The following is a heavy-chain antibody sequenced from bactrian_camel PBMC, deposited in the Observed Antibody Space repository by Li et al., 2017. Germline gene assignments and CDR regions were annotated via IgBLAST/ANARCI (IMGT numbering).Heavy chain of an antibody. J-gene: IGHJ4*01. CDR3: AAATQSKWCPPEVRYSN. Sequence: HVQLMESGGGSVQAGGSLRLSCAASGYPVSKYCMAWFRQAPGKEREGVATIDSGGATRYAESVKGRFTISKDNAKNTLYLQMNTLKPEDTAMYYCAAATQSKWCPPEVRYSNWGQGTQVTVS. CDR1: GYPVSKYC. CDR2: IDSGGAT. V-gene: IGHV3S26*01. D-gene: IGHD2*01.